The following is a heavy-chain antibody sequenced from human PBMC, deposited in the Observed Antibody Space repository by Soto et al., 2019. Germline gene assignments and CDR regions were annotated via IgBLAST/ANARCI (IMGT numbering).Heavy chain of an antibody. CDR2: TSYDGRNK. CDR1: GFSFSNYA. J-gene: IGHJ5*02. D-gene: IGHD2-2*01. CDR3: VKDEGCSSSTCNNNWLDP. Sequence: GGSLRLSCAASGFSFSNYAMHWVRQAPGKWLEWVALTSYDGRNKYYADSVKGRFTISRDNSKNTLHLQMDSLRAEDTALYYCVKDEGCSSSTCNNNWLDPWGQGXLVTVSS. V-gene: IGHV3-30*18.